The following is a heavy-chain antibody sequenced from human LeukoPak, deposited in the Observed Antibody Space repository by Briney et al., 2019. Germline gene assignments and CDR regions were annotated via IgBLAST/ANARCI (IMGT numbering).Heavy chain of an antibody. CDR3: ARQGTNDYDTSGLDAFDI. V-gene: IGHV4-39*01. CDR1: GGSISRATYY. J-gene: IGHJ3*02. CDR2: HDYSGTT. Sequence: SETLSLTCTVSGGSISRATYYWAWIRQPPGKGLEWIGSHDYSGTTFYNPSLKSQLTISGDTSKTQFSLRLRSVNAADTAVYCCARQGTNDYDTSGLDAFDIWGQGKMVTVSS. D-gene: IGHD3-22*01.